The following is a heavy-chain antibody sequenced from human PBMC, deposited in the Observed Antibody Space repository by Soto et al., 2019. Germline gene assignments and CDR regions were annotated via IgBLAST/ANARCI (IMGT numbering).Heavy chain of an antibody. CDR1: GFTFINTG. J-gene: IGHJ4*02. CDR3: AKIDGYFDY. V-gene: IGHV3-23*01. CDR2: ITGNGDTT. D-gene: IGHD3-22*01. Sequence: EVQVLQSGGGLVPPGGSLRLSCAGSGFTFINTGMSWVRQAPGQGLEWVSAITGNGDTTYYADSVKARFTISRDNSKSTLYLQMNSLRAEDTAVYYCAKIDGYFDYWGQGTLVTVSS.